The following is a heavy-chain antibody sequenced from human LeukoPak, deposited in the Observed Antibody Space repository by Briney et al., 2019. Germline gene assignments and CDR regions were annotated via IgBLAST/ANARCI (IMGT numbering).Heavy chain of an antibody. CDR3: TRDYIAAAKTIDY. CDR2: IRSKAYGGTT. J-gene: IGHJ4*02. D-gene: IGHD6-13*01. Sequence: PGRSLRLSCTASGFTFGDYAMSWFRQAPGKGLEWVGFIRSKAYGGTTEYAASVKGRFTISRDDSKSIAYLQMNSLKTEDTAVYYCTRDYIAAAKTIDYWGQGTLVTVSS. CDR1: GFTFGDYA. V-gene: IGHV3-49*03.